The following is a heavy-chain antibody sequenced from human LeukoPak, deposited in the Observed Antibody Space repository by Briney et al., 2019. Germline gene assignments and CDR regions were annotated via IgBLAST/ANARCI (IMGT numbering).Heavy chain of an antibody. J-gene: IGHJ4*02. CDR3: ASTQYSSGWYTFDY. D-gene: IGHD6-19*01. CDR1: GGSFSDYY. CDR2: IYYSGST. V-gene: IGHV4-59*01. Sequence: SETLSLTCAVYGGSFSDYYWSWIRQPPGKGLEWIGYIYYSGSTNFNPSLKSRVTISVDTSKNQFSLKLSSVTAADTAVYYCASTQYSSGWYTFDYWGQGTLVTVSS.